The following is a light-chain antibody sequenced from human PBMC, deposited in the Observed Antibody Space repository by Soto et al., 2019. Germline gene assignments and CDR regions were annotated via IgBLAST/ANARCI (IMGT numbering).Light chain of an antibody. Sequence: DIVMTQSPDSLAVSLGERATINCRSSQSVLYSSNNENYLAWHQQKPGQPPKLLIYWASTRESGVPDRFSGSGSGTDFTLTISSLQAEDVAVYYCQQYYSIPYTFGQGTKLEIK. CDR1: QSVLYSSNNENY. V-gene: IGKV4-1*01. CDR3: QQYYSIPYT. CDR2: WAS. J-gene: IGKJ2*01.